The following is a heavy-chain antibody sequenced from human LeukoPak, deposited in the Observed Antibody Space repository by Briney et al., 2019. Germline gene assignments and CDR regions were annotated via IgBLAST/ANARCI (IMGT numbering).Heavy chain of an antibody. CDR1: GFTFSNYV. CDR3: ARLVHGAFDI. Sequence: PGGSLRLSCAASGFTFSNYVINWVRLASGKRLEWVSTISGSGGSTYYADSVKGRFAVSRDNSKSTLYLQMNSLRAEDTAVYYCARLVHGAFDIWGQGTMVTVSS. D-gene: IGHD2-8*01. CDR2: ISGSGGST. J-gene: IGHJ3*02. V-gene: IGHV3-23*01.